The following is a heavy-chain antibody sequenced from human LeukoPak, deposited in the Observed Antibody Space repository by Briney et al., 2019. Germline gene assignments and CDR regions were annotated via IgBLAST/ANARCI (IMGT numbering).Heavy chain of an antibody. V-gene: IGHV4-39*01. CDR3: ARNILEWLLGWFDP. CDR2: IYYSGST. CDR1: GGSISSSSYY. D-gene: IGHD3-3*01. J-gene: IGHJ5*02. Sequence: SETLSLTCTVSGGSISSSSYYWGWIRQPPGKGLEWIGGIYYSGSTYYNPSLKSRVTISVDTSKNQFSLKLSSVTAADTAVYYCARNILEWLLGWFDPWGQGTLVTVSS.